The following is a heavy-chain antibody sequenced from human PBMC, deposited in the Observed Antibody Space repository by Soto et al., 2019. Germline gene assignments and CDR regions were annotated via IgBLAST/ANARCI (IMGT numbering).Heavy chain of an antibody. CDR1: GGSINSSDW. CDR2: IYHGGNI. D-gene: IGHD6-13*01. V-gene: IGHV4-4*02. J-gene: IGHJ4*02. CDR3: ARDHQYSSGWSFDF. Sequence: SETLSLTCAVSGGSINSSDWWNWVRQPPGKGLEWIGEIYHGGNIYYNPSLKGRVTISLDMSKNQFSLTLNSVTAADTAVYYCARDHQYSSGWSFDFWGQGTLVTVSS.